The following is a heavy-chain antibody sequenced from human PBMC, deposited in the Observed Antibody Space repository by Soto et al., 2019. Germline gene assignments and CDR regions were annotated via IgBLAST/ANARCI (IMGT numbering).Heavy chain of an antibody. J-gene: IGHJ4*02. Sequence: PTLVNPTQTLTLTCTFSGFSIDINGVGVGWLRQPPGKALEWLAFSYWDTDNRYNPSLRTRLTVAKDASKNLVVLLMTDMDPVDTATYYCAHRRGGINWDDGYFDYWGPGMVVTVSS. CDR2: SYWDTDN. CDR3: AHRRGGINWDDGYFDY. V-gene: IGHV2-5*02. CDR1: GFSIDINGVG. D-gene: IGHD1-20*01.